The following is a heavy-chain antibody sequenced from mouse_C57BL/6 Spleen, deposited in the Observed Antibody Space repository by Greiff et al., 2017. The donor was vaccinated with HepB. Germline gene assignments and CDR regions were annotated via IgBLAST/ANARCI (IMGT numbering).Heavy chain of an antibody. D-gene: IGHD2-2*01. V-gene: IGHV5-4*01. CDR2: ISDGGSYT. CDR3: ARDGDGYEGYAMDD. J-gene: IGHJ4*01. CDR1: GFTFSSYA. Sequence: EVKLMESGGGLVKPGGSLKLSCAASGFTFSSYAMSWVRQTPEKRLEWVATISDGGSYTYYPDNVKGRFTISRDNAKNNLYLQMSHLKSEDTAMYYCARDGDGYEGYAMDDWGQGTSVTVSS.